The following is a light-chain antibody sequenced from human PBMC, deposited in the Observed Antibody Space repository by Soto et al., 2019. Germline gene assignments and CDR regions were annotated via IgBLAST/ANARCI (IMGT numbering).Light chain of an antibody. V-gene: IGLV2-8*01. CDR2: DVT. CDR3: SSYAGSIPVA. CDR1: SSDVGGYNF. Sequence: QSALTQPPSASGSPGQSVTISCTGASSDVGGYNFVSWYQQHPGKAPKLMIYDVTKRPSGVPDRFSGSKPGNTASLTASGVQADDEAEYYCSSYAGSIPVAFGGGTKVTVL. J-gene: IGLJ2*01.